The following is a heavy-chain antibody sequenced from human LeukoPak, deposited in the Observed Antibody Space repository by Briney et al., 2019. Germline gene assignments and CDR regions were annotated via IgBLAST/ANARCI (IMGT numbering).Heavy chain of an antibody. V-gene: IGHV3-11*01. CDR3: AVGYYYDSSGYPVDY. J-gene: IGHJ4*02. Sequence: PGGSLRLSCAASGFTFSDYHMSWIRQAPGKGLEWVSYISSSGSTIYYADSVKGRFTISRDNAKNSLYLQMNSLRAEDTAVYYCAVGYYYDSSGYPVDYWGQGTLVTVSS. CDR1: GFTFSDYH. D-gene: IGHD3-22*01. CDR2: ISSSGSTI.